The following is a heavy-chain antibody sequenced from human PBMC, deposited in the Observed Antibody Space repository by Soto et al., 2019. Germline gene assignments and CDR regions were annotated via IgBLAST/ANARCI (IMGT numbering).Heavy chain of an antibody. V-gene: IGHV4-59*08. CDR2: MHYNGYT. CDR3: AGQPTAGIYYDLGSYYYYYAMDV. CDR1: SDSISNYY. D-gene: IGHD3-10*01. Sequence: PSETLSLTCTVSSDSISNYYCSWFRQPPGKGLEWIGYMHYNGYTSYNPSLRSRVTISVDTSKNQFSLKLTSVTVADTAVYYCAGQPTAGIYYDLGSYYYYYAMDVWGKGTRVTVSS. J-gene: IGHJ6*04.